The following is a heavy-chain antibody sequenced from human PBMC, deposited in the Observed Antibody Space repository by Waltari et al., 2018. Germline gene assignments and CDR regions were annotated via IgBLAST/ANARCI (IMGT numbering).Heavy chain of an antibody. CDR1: GDSMSNNW. D-gene: IGHD2-15*01. J-gene: IGHJ4*02. V-gene: IGHV4-4*02. Sequence: QLQLQESGPGLVKPSGTLSLICAVSGDSMSNNWWSWVRQSPGKGLEWIGQVLGSGRTNYNPSFASRVTISLDTSTYQFALKMTSATAADTALYYCVRDRGRGLYLDTWGQGILVTVSP. CDR2: VLGSGRT. CDR3: VRDRGRGLYLDT.